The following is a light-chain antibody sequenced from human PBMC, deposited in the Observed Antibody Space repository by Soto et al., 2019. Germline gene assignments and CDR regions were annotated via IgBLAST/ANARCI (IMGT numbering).Light chain of an antibody. CDR1: SSDVGGYND. Sequence: QSALTQPPSASGSPGQSVTISCTGTSSDVGGYNDVSWYQQHPGKAPKLLIYEVSNRPSGVPDRFSGSKSGNTASLTVSGLQAEDEADYYCSSYAGSNNAVFGGGTKLTVL. V-gene: IGLV2-8*01. CDR3: SSYAGSNNAV. J-gene: IGLJ2*01. CDR2: EVS.